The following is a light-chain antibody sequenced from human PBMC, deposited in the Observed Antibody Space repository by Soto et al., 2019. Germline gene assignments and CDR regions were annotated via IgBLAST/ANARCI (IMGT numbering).Light chain of an antibody. CDR1: QYITIY. J-gene: IGKJ1*01. CDR2: DAS. V-gene: IGKV3-11*01. Sequence: EIVLTQSPATLSLSPGERATLSCRASQYITIYLAWYQQKPGQAPRLLIYDASNRATGIPARFSGSGSGTEFTLTISSLQSEDFAVYYCQQYNNWPTWTFGQGTKVDIK. CDR3: QQYNNWPTWT.